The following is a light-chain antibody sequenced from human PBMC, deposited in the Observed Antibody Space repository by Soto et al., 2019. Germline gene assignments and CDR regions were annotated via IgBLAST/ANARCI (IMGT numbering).Light chain of an antibody. CDR1: QDISIY. J-gene: IGKJ4*01. CDR3: QQRDTRLT. CDR2: DAS. Sequence: DIQMTQSPSSLSASVGDRVTITCQASQDISIYLNWYKQRPGKAPEVLIYDASNLERGVPSRFSGSGSGTDFTLTITGLRPEDFATYYCQQRDTRLTVGGGTTVEL. V-gene: IGKV1-33*01.